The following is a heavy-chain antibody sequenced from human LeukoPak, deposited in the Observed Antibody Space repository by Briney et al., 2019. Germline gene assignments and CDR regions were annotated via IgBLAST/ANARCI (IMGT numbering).Heavy chain of an antibody. V-gene: IGHV3-21*01. Sequence: GGSLRLSCAASGFTFSSYSMNWVRQAPGKGLEWVSVISSGGSYIYYADSVKGRITISRDNAKNTLNLQMNSLRAEDTAVYYCARDLGQYYDTSDNWFDPWGQGTLVTVSS. CDR2: ISSGGSYI. D-gene: IGHD3-22*01. CDR3: ARDLGQYYDTSDNWFDP. J-gene: IGHJ5*02. CDR1: GFTFSSYS.